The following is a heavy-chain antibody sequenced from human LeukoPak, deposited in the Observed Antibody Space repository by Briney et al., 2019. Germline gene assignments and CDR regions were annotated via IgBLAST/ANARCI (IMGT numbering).Heavy chain of an antibody. J-gene: IGHJ6*04. D-gene: IGHD3-10*01. CDR1: GGSFSGYY. CDR3: ARSPRVRFGGLKNV. CDR2: INHSGST. Sequence: SETLSLTCAVYGGSFSGYYWSWIRQPPGKGLEWIGEINHSGSTNYNPSLKSRVTISVDTSKNQFSLKLSSVTAADTAVYYCARSPRVRFGGLKNVWGKGTTVTISS. V-gene: IGHV4-34*01.